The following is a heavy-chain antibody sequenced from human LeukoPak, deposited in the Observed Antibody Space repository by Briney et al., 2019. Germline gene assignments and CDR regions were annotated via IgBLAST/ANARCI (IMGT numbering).Heavy chain of an antibody. D-gene: IGHD3-10*01. V-gene: IGHV3-20*04. CDR2: INWNGGST. CDR3: ASAERRKWFGEPYYYYYMDV. J-gene: IGHJ6*03. CDR1: GFTFDDYG. Sequence: PGGSLRLSCAASGFTFDDYGMSWVRQAPGKGLEWVSGINWNGGSTGYADSVKGRFTISRDNAKNSLYLQMNSLRAEDTALYYCASAERRKWFGEPYYYYYMDVWGKGTTVTVSS.